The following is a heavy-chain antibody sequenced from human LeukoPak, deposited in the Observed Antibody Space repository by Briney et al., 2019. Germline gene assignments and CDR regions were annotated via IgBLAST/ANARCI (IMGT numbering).Heavy chain of an antibody. CDR2: IKQDGSEK. CDR3: ARARVTTVTTGSPFDY. CDR1: GFTFSDYW. J-gene: IGHJ4*02. V-gene: IGHV3-7*01. Sequence: GGSLRLSCAASGFTFSDYWMSWVRQAPGKGLEWVANIKQDGSEKYYVNSLRGRLTISRDNAKNSLYLQMNNLRAEDTAVYYCARARVTTVTTGSPFDYWGQGTLVTVSS. D-gene: IGHD4-17*01.